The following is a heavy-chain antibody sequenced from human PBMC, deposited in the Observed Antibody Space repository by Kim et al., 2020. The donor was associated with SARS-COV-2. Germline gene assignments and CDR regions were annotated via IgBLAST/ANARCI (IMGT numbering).Heavy chain of an antibody. CDR3: VKGGYYGSGSYYNVHPFDF. CDR2: ISSNGGST. D-gene: IGHD3-10*01. V-gene: IGHV3-64D*06. J-gene: IGHJ4*02. Sequence: GGSLRLSCSASGFTFSSYAMHWVRQAPGKGLEYVSAISSNGGSTYYADSVKGRFTISRDNSKNTLYLQMSSLRAEDTAVYYCVKGGYYGSGSYYNVHPFDFWGQGTLVTVSS. CDR1: GFTFSSYA.